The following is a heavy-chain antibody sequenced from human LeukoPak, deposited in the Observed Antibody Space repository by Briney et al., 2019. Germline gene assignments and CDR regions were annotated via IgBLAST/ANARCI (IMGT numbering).Heavy chain of an antibody. V-gene: IGHV3-64*01. CDR2: ISSNGGST. CDR1: GFTFSSYA. Sequence: GGSLRLSCAASGFTFSSYAIHWVRQAPGKGLEYVSAISSNGGSTYYANSVKGRFTISRDNAKNTLYLQMNSLRAEDTAVYYCATDTAMVPLYYYYGMDVWGQGTTVTVSS. J-gene: IGHJ6*02. D-gene: IGHD5-18*01. CDR3: ATDTAMVPLYYYYGMDV.